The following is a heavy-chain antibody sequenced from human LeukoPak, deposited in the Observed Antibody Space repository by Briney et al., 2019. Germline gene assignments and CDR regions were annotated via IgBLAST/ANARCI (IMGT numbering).Heavy chain of an antibody. CDR1: GGSISSTTYY. Sequence: PSETLSFTCTVSGGSISSTTYYWGWIRQPPGKGLEWIGTIYYSGSTYYNPSVKSRVTLSLDTSKNQLSLKLSSVTAADTAVYYCARLSHYSDSSGYYLGSYYFDYWGQGTLVTVSS. CDR3: ARLSHYSDSSGYYLGSYYFDY. CDR2: IYYSGST. D-gene: IGHD3-22*01. V-gene: IGHV4-39*01. J-gene: IGHJ4*02.